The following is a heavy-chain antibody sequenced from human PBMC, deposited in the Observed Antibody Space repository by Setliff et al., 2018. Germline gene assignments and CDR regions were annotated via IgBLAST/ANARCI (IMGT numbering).Heavy chain of an antibody. CDR2: IDRSGNT. D-gene: IGHD3-10*01. CDR1: GDSISTGINY. Sequence: PSETLSLTCTVSGDSISTGINYWSWIRQPAGKGLEWIGHIDRSGNTNFNPSLKSRVTISGDRSENQFSLELSSVTAADTAVYYCARSLGSGSYYGSRPFHSDYWGQGIQVTVSS. CDR3: ARSLGSGSYYGSRPFHSDY. V-gene: IGHV4-61*09. J-gene: IGHJ4*02.